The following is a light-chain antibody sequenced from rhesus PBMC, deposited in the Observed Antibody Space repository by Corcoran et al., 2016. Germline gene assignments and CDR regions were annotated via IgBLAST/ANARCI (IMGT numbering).Light chain of an antibody. J-gene: IGKJ4*01. CDR2: AAS. Sequence: DIQMTQSPSSLSASVGDTVTITCRASQGISSYLNWFQQKLGKAPKLLIYAASSLESGVPSRFSGSGSGTEVSLPISSLHPEDFAAYYCLQHNSYPLTFGGGTKVAIK. V-gene: IGKV1-28*01. CDR1: QGISSY. CDR3: LQHNSYPLT.